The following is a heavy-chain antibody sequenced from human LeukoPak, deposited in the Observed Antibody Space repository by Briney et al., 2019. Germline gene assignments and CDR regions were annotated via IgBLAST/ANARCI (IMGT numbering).Heavy chain of an antibody. Sequence: PSQTLSLTCTVSGGSISSGDYYWSWIRRPPGRGLEWIGYIYYSGSTYYNPSLKSRVTISVDTSKNQFSLKLSSVTAADTAVYYCASQEGYCSSTSCLSFDYWGQGTLVTVSS. J-gene: IGHJ4*02. V-gene: IGHV4-30-4*08. CDR1: GGSISSGDYY. CDR3: ASQEGYCSSTSCLSFDY. D-gene: IGHD2-2*01. CDR2: IYYSGST.